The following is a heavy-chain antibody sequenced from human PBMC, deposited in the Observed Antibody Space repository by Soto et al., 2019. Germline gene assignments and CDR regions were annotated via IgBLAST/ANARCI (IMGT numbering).Heavy chain of an antibody. D-gene: IGHD3-3*01. V-gene: IGHV4-4*07. Sequence: KPSETLSLTCTVTDGAISGYYWTWIRQSDGEGLEWIGRIYSSGSANYNPSLKSRVTISLDTSMNYFSLRLSSVTAADTAVYYCARGQRFSDWFDPWGQGTLVTVSS. J-gene: IGHJ5*02. CDR3: ARGQRFSDWFDP. CDR2: IYSSGSA. CDR1: DGAISGYY.